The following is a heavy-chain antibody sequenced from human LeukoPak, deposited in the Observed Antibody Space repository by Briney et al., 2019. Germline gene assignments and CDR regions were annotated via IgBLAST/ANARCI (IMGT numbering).Heavy chain of an antibody. J-gene: IGHJ4*02. V-gene: IGHV4-59*01. CDR1: GGSISSYY. CDR3: ARARGYCSRTSCYYFDY. CDR2: IFYSGST. Sequence: PSETLSLTCTVSGGSISSYYWSWIRQPPGKGLEWIGYIFYSGSTNYNPSLKSRVTISVDTPKNQFSLKLSSVTAADTAVYYCARARGYCSRTSCYYFDYWGQGTLVTVSS. D-gene: IGHD2-2*01.